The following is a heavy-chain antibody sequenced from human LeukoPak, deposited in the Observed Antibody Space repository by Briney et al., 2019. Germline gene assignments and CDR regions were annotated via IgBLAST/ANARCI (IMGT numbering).Heavy chain of an antibody. V-gene: IGHV3-23*01. J-gene: IGHJ4*02. CDR3: ARDGGAGSYYFDY. Sequence: GGSLRLSCAASGFTFSAYAMSWVRQAPGKGLEWVSSITGSGGSTYYADSVKGRFTISRDNAKNSLYLQMNSLRAEDTAVYYCARDGGAGSYYFDYWGQGTLVTVSS. CDR1: GFTFSAYA. D-gene: IGHD6-19*01. CDR2: ITGSGGST.